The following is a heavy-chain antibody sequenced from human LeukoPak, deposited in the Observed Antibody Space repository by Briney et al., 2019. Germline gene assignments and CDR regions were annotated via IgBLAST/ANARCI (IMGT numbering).Heavy chain of an antibody. CDR1: GGSITSGDNY. J-gene: IGHJ3*02. V-gene: IGHV4-30-4*01. CDR2: IFHTGTT. CDR3: ATERLEDDHGDYLSHAFDI. D-gene: IGHD4-17*01. Sequence: PSQTLSLTCTVAGGSITSGDNYWSWIRQPPGKGLEWIGYIFHTGTTFNNPSLKSQLSISVDTSNNPFSLTLTSVTAAHTAVYYCATERLEDDHGDYLSHAFDIWGQGTTVTVSS.